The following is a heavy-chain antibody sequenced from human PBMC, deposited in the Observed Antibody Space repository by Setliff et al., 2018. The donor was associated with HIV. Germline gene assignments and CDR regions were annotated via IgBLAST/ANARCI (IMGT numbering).Heavy chain of an antibody. CDR1: GGSISTYY. Sequence: SETLSLTCTVSGGSISTYYWSWIRQPPGKGLEWIGSIYFTGSSDNNPSLKSRVTLSVDTSKHQFSLKLSSVTAADTAVYYCARVQMAYAAFDVWGQGRMVTVS. D-gene: IGHD4-17*01. V-gene: IGHV4-59*01. CDR3: ARVQMAYAAFDV. CDR2: IYFTGSS. J-gene: IGHJ3*01.